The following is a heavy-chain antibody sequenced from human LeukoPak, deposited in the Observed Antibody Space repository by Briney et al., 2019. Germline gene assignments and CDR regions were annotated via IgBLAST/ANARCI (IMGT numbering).Heavy chain of an antibody. CDR3: ARDDSNLPLHAGFDP. V-gene: IGHV4-30-4*08. J-gene: IGHJ5*02. Sequence: SETLSLTCTVSGGSISSGDYYWSWIRQPPGKGLERIGYIYYSGSTYYNPSLKSRVTISVDTSKNQFSLKLSSVTAADTAVYYCARDDSNLPLHAGFDPWGQGTLVTVSS. CDR2: IYYSGST. CDR1: GGSISSGDYY. D-gene: IGHD3-16*01.